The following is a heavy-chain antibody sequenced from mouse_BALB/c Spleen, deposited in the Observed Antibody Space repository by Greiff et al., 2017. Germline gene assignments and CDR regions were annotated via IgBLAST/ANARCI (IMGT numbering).Heavy chain of an antibody. CDR2: INPGSGGT. CDR3: ARYLGGFAY. CDR1: GYAFTNYL. V-gene: IGHV1-54*01. Sequence: VQLQHSGAELVRPGTSVKVSCTASGYAFTNYLIEWVKQRPGQGLEWIGVINPGSGGTNYNEKFKGKATLTADKSSSTAYMQLSSLTSDDSAVYFCARYLGGFAYWGQGTLVTVSA. J-gene: IGHJ3*01. D-gene: IGHD4-1*01.